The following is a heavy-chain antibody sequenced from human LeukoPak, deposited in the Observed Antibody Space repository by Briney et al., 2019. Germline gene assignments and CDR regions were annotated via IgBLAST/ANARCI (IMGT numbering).Heavy chain of an antibody. J-gene: IGHJ1*01. D-gene: IGHD3-22*01. CDR3: ARQDSSGYLEYFQH. Sequence: GASVKVSCKASGGTFSSYAISWVRQAPGQGLEWMGGIIPIFGTANYAQKLQGRVTITADESTSTAYMELSSLRSEDTAVYYCARQDSSGYLEYFQHWGQGTLVTVSS. CDR1: GGTFSSYA. CDR2: IIPIFGTA. V-gene: IGHV1-69*01.